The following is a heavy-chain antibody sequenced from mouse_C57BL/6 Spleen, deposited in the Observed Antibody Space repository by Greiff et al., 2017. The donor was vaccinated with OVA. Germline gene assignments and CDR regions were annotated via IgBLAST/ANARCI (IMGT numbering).Heavy chain of an antibody. CDR1: GYSFTGYT. CDR3: ARSTRTTVVAPNEV. CDR2: INPNCGTT. Sequence: EVQLQQSGPELVKPGASVKLSCKASGYSFTGYTMNWVKQSPGKSLEWIGVINPNCGTTSYNEKFKGKATLTVDPSSNTAYMQLSSLTSEDCAVYYWARSTRTTVVAPNEVWGTGTTVTVSS. V-gene: IGHV1-39*01. J-gene: IGHJ1*03. D-gene: IGHD1-1*01.